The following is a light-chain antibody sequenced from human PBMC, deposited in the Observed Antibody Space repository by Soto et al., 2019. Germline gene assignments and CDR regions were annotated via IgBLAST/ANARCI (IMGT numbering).Light chain of an antibody. CDR3: QQRSNWQRT. J-gene: IGKJ1*01. CDR2: DAS. CDR1: QSVSSY. Sequence: EIVLTQSAATLSLSPGERATLSCRASQSVSSYLAWFQQKPGQAPRLLIYDASNRATGIPARFSGSGSGTDFTLTIISLEPEDFAVYYCQQRSNWQRTFGQGTKVEIK. V-gene: IGKV3-11*01.